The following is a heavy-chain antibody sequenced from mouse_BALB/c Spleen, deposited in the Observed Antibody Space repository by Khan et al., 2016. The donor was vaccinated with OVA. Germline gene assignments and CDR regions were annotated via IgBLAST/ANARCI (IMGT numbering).Heavy chain of an antibody. Sequence: QVQLKESGPGLVAPSQSLSITCTVSGFSLTGYGVNWVRQPLGKGLEWLGMIWGDGSTDYNSALKSRLNLSKDNSKSQVFLKMNSLQTDDTARYYCARAYYGNYREAMDYWGQGTSVTVSS. D-gene: IGHD2-10*01. CDR2: IWGDGST. CDR3: ARAYYGNYREAMDY. V-gene: IGHV2-6-7*01. J-gene: IGHJ4*01. CDR1: GFSLTGYG.